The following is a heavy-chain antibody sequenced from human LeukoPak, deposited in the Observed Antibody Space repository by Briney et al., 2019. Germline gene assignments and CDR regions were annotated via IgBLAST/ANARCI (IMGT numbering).Heavy chain of an antibody. J-gene: IGHJ5*02. D-gene: IGHD6-13*01. CDR2: INHSGST. CDR3: AIAAAGPGEKVNWFDP. V-gene: IGHV4-34*01. CDR1: GGSFSGYY. Sequence: NASETLSLTCAVYGGSFSGYYWSWIRQPPGKGLEWIGEINHSGSTNYNPSLKSRVTISVDTSKNQFSLKLSSVTAADTAVYYCAIAAAGPGEKVNWFDPWGQGTLVTVSS.